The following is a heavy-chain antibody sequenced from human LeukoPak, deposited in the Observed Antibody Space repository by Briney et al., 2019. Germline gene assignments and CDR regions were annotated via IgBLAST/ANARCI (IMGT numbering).Heavy chain of an antibody. CDR1: GFTFSSHA. CDR3: ARADYYDSSGSFEFDP. J-gene: IGHJ5*02. D-gene: IGHD3-22*01. V-gene: IGHV3-21*01. Sequence: GGSLRLSCAASGFTFSSHAMNWVRQAPGKGLEWVSSVSSSGTKIFYADSVRGRFTISRDNAKNSLYLQMNSLRAEDTAVYYCARADYYDSSGSFEFDPWGQGTLVTVSS. CDR2: VSSSGTKI.